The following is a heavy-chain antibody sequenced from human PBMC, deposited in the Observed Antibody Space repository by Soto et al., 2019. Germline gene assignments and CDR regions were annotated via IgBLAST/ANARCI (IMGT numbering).Heavy chain of an antibody. CDR1: GGSISTYY. V-gene: IGHV4-59*01. J-gene: IGHJ6*04. Sequence: QVQLQESGPGLVKPSETLSLTCTVSGGSISTYYWSWIRQPPGKGLEWIGNIDYTESTNYTPSLKRRVTMSLDTSKNQFSLRLRSVTAADTGLYYCARSALCSLYYGMDVWGEGTTVTVSS. D-gene: IGHD3-10*02. CDR2: IDYTEST. CDR3: ARSALCSLYYGMDV.